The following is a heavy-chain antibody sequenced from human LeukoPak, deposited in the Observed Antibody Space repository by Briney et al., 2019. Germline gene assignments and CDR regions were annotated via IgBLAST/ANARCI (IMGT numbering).Heavy chain of an antibody. J-gene: IGHJ4*02. CDR3: ARVAPTGGFWSGYYSSYYFDY. CDR2: IYTSGST. CDR1: GGSISSGSYY. V-gene: IGHV4-61*02. D-gene: IGHD3-3*01. Sequence: SETLSLTCTVSGGSISSGSYYWSWIRQPAGKGLEWIGRIYTSGSTNYNPSLKSRVTISVDTSKNQFSLKLSSVTAADTAVYYCARVAPTGGFWSGYYSSYYFDYWGQGTLVTVSS.